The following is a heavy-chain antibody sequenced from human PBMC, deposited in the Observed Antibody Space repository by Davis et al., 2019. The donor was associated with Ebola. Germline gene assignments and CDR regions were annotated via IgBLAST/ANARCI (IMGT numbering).Heavy chain of an antibody. J-gene: IGHJ4*02. Sequence: GESLKISCGISGFSLSSYSMNWVRQAPGKGLEWVAYIRSYGDTIHYADSVKGRFTISRDTAKNSLYLQMNSLRDEDTAMYYCARGAGTGYYDAWGPGTLVTVSS. CDR3: ARGAGTGYYDA. CDR1: GFSLSSYS. D-gene: IGHD1-1*01. V-gene: IGHV3-48*02. CDR2: IRSYGDTI.